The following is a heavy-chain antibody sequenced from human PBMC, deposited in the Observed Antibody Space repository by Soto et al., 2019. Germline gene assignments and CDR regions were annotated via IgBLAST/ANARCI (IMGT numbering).Heavy chain of an antibody. CDR1: RFTYVSSA. J-gene: IGHJ4*01. CDR2: IAYDSSEI. V-gene: IGHV3-30*02. D-gene: IGHD3-3*01. Sequence: PWGSHRLSFVGGRFTYVSSAIHRIRQAPGKGLEWVSFIAYDSSEIFYADSVKGRFTISRDNPENTLFLHMNSPRADDTAVYYCAIARVADSSLDHWGQGILVTVSS. CDR3: AIARVADSSLDH.